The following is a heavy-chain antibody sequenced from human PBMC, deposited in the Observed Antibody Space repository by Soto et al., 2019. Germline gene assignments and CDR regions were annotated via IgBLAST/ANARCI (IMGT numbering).Heavy chain of an antibody. Sequence: EVPLVESGGGLVQPGGSLRLSCAASGFPFSDHYMDWVRQAPGQGLEWVGRTRNKANSYTTEYAASVKGRFTISRDDSKNSLYLQMNSLKTEDTAVYYCARVHWNDEYDYFDYWGQGTLVNVSS. CDR1: GFPFSDHY. V-gene: IGHV3-72*01. J-gene: IGHJ4*02. D-gene: IGHD1-1*01. CDR2: TRNKANSYTT. CDR3: ARVHWNDEYDYFDY.